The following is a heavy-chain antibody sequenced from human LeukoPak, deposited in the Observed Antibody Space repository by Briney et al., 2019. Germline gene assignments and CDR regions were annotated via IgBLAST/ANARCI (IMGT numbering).Heavy chain of an antibody. Sequence: KPSETLSLTCTVSGGSINSSTYYWGWIRQPPGKGLEWIGEINHSGSTNYNPSLKSRVTISVDTSKNQFSLKLSSVTAADTAVYYCARRRYYGSGSYHYWGQGTLVTVSS. CDR3: ARRRYYGSGSYHY. CDR1: GGSINSSTYY. D-gene: IGHD3-10*01. V-gene: IGHV4-39*07. J-gene: IGHJ4*02. CDR2: INHSGST.